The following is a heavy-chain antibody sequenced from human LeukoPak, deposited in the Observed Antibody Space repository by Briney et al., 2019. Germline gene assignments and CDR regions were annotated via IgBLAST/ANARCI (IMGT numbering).Heavy chain of an antibody. Sequence: KPSETLSLTCTVSGGSISSYYWSWIRQPPGKGLEWIGYIYYSGSTNYNPSLKSRVTISVDTSKNQFSLKLSSVTAADAAVYYCARDRHHSSSWYEDWFDPWGQGTLVTVSS. J-gene: IGHJ5*02. CDR3: ARDRHHSSSWYEDWFDP. D-gene: IGHD6-13*01. CDR2: IYYSGST. V-gene: IGHV4-59*01. CDR1: GGSISSYY.